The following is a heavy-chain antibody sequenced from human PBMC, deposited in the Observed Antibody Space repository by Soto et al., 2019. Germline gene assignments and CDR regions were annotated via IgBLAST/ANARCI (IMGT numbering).Heavy chain of an antibody. CDR1: GFTFSSYA. CDR3: ARAGGTMQTHYYYYGMDV. Sequence: QVQLVESGGGVVQPGRSLRLSCAASGFTFSSYAMHWVRQAPGKGLEWVAVISYDGSNKYYADSVKGRFTISRDNSKNTLYLQMNSLRAEDTAVYYCARAGGTMQTHYYYYGMDVWGQGTTVTVSS. V-gene: IGHV3-30-3*01. CDR2: ISYDGSNK. D-gene: IGHD3-16*01. J-gene: IGHJ6*02.